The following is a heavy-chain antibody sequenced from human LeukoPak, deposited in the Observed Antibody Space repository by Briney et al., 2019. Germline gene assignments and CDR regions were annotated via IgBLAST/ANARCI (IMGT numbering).Heavy chain of an antibody. CDR2: ISGSGGST. CDR3: AKVGAYSSSWYVGYYFDY. V-gene: IGHV3-23*01. J-gene: IGHJ4*02. D-gene: IGHD6-13*01. CDR1: GFTFSDYY. Sequence: PGGSLRLSCAASGFTFSDYYMSWIRQAPGKGLEWVSAISGSGGSTYYADSVKGRFTISRDNSKNTLYLQMNSLRAEDTAVYYCAKVGAYSSSWYVGYYFDYWGQGTLVTVSS.